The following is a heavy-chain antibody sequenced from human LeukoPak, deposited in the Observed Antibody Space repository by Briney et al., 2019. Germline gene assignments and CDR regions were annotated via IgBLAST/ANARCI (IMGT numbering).Heavy chain of an antibody. D-gene: IGHD6-19*01. V-gene: IGHV1-46*01. J-gene: IGHJ4*02. CDR1: GYTFIGYY. CDR2: INPSGATT. CDR3: AKEGNSGWVPKY. Sequence: ASLKLSCKASGYTFIGYYIHWVPQTPGQRLEWMGMINPSGATTTYAQNFQGRVTMTRDTSTRTAYMELSSLRSEDTAVYYCAKEGNSGWVPKYWGQGTLVTVSS.